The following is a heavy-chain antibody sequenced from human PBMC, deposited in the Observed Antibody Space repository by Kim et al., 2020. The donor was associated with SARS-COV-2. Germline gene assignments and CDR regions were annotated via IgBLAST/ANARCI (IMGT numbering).Heavy chain of an antibody. V-gene: IGHV3-23*01. D-gene: IGHD2-2*01. CDR1: GFTFSSYA. CDR2: ISGSGGST. J-gene: IGHJ4*02. CDR3: AKAKGSVVPAAKYYFDY. Sequence: GGSLRLSCAASGFTFSSYAMSWVRQAPGKGLEWVSAISGSGGSTYYADSVKGRFTISRDNSKNTLYLQMNSLRAEDTAVYYCAKAKGSVVPAAKYYFDYWGQGTLVTVSS.